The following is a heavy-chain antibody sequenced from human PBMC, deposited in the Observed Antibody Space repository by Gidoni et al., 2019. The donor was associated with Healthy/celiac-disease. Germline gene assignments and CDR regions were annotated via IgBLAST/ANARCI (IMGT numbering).Heavy chain of an antibody. D-gene: IGHD3-22*01. J-gene: IGHJ3*02. CDR1: GFTFSRYW. CDR3: ARPYYYDSSDDAFDI. Sequence: EVQLVESGGGLVQPGGSLRLSCAASGFTFSRYWMSWVRQAPGKGLEWVANIKQDGREKYYVDSVKGRFTISRDNAKNSLYLQMNSLRAEDTAVYYCARPYYYDSSDDAFDIWGQGTMVTVSS. V-gene: IGHV3-7*04. CDR2: IKQDGREK.